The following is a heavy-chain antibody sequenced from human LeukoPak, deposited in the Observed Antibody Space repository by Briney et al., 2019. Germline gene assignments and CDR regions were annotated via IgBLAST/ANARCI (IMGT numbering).Heavy chain of an antibody. CDR3: ARGGRWEHFDY. Sequence: SETLSLTCTVSGGSLSNHYWSWIRQPPGKGLEWIGHIYDSGSTTYNPSLKSRVTMSVDTSKNQFSLNLSSVTAADTAVYYCARGGRWEHFDYWGQGTLVTVSS. CDR2: IYDSGST. CDR1: GGSLSNHY. D-gene: IGHD1-1*01. V-gene: IGHV4-59*11. J-gene: IGHJ4*02.